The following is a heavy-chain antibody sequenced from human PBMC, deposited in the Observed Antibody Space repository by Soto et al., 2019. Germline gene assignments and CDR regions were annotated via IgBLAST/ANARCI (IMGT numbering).Heavy chain of an antibody. CDR3: ARAYSGRLPRRADYYYAMDV. Sequence: GGSLRLSCAASGFSFSTYDMHWVRQVSGKGLEWVSAIGSADDPYYLGSVKGRFTISRENAKNSLYLQMNSLRAGDTAVYYCARAYSGRLPRRADYYYAMDVWGLGSTVTVSS. D-gene: IGHD2-15*01. V-gene: IGHV3-13*05. J-gene: IGHJ6*02. CDR2: IGSADDP. CDR1: GFSFSTYD.